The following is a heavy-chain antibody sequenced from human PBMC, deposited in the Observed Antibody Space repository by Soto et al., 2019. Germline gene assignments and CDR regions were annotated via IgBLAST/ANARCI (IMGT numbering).Heavy chain of an antibody. CDR1: GGSIGSGGYY. J-gene: IGHJ4*02. CDR3: ARADFGDRGLAFDS. D-gene: IGHD4-17*01. Sequence: QVQLQESGPGLVKTSQTLSLTCTVSGGSIGSGGYYWSWIRHHPGKGLEWIGYIYYSGSTYYNPSLKSRVTISVDTSTNQFSLKLGSVTAADTAVYYCARADFGDRGLAFDSWGQGTLVTVSS. CDR2: IYYSGST. V-gene: IGHV4-31*03.